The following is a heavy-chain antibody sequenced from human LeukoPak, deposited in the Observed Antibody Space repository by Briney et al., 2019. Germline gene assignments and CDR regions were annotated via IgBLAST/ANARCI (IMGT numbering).Heavy chain of an antibody. Sequence: SETLSLTCAVYGGSFSGYYWSWIRQPPGKGLEWIGEINHSGSTNYNPSLKSRVTISVDTSKNQFSLNLSSVTAADTAVYYCARLSGRAGYCSGGSCYSWFDPWGQGTLVTVSS. CDR3: ARLSGRAGYCSGGSCYSWFDP. D-gene: IGHD2-15*01. J-gene: IGHJ5*02. CDR2: INHSGST. V-gene: IGHV4-34*01. CDR1: GGSFSGYY.